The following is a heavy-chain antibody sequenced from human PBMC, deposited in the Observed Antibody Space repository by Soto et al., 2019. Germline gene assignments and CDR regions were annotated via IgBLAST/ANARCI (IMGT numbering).Heavy chain of an antibody. Sequence: EVQLVETGGGLIQPGGSLRLSCAASGFSVGSNYMTWVRQSRGKGLEWVSLIYSNGDTDYADSVKGRFSISRDNFKNTLYLQMNNLRAEDTALYHCARKSDSSPVPEADGVWGRGTLVTVSS. D-gene: IGHD2-8*01. CDR2: IYSNGDT. CDR3: ARKSDSSPVPEADGV. J-gene: IGHJ4*02. V-gene: IGHV3-53*02. CDR1: GFSVGSNY.